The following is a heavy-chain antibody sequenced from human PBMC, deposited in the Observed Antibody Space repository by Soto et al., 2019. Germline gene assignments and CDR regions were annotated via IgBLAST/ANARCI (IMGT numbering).Heavy chain of an antibody. CDR1: GFTFTTYG. CDR3: AKDWGITLITLASD. V-gene: IGHV3-30*18. Sequence: QVQLVESGGGVVQPGRSLRLSCAASGFTFTTYGMHWVRQAPGKGLEWVAVISSDGNSKYYAESVKGRFTISRDNSKITLYMQMNRLRAEDTAVYFCAKDWGITLITLASDWGQGTLVTVSS. CDR2: ISSDGNSK. D-gene: IGHD3-22*01. J-gene: IGHJ4*02.